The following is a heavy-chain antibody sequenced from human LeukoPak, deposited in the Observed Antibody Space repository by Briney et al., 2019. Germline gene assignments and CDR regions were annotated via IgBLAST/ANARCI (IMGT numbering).Heavy chain of an antibody. CDR2: ISYSSSYI. CDR1: EFTFSRYT. D-gene: IGHD4-17*01. V-gene: IGHV3-21*01. J-gene: IGHJ4*02. Sequence: GGPLRLSCAASEFTFSRYTMIWLRQAPGKALEGVSSISYSSSYIYYADSVKGRFTISRDNAENSLYLHMNSLGDEDTAVYYCARGAYGDGYYFDSWGQGTLVTVSS. CDR3: ARGAYGDGYYFDS.